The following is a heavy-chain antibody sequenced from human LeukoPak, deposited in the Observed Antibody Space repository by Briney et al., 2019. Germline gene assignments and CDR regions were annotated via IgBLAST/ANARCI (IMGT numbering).Heavy chain of an antibody. CDR2: IGGGGGGT. V-gene: IGHV3-23*01. J-gene: IGHJ5*02. CDR1: GFTFSGYA. Sequence: GGSLRLSCATSGFTFSGYAMSWVRQAPGKGLEWVSAIGGGGGGTYYADSVKGRFTISRDNSKNTLYRQMNSLRAGDTAVYYCANFLDVQRFDPWGQGTLVTVSS. D-gene: IGHD3-3*01. CDR3: ANFLDVQRFDP.